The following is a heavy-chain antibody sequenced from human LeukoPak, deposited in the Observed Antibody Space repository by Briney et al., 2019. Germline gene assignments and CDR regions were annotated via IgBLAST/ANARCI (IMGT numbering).Heavy chain of an antibody. CDR2: IYYSGST. D-gene: IGHD6-19*01. J-gene: IGHJ4*02. CDR3: ARHPDSSGWVYYFGY. V-gene: IGHV4-31*03. CDR1: GGSISSGGYY. Sequence: PSETLSLTCTVSGGSISSGGYYWSWIRQHPGKGLEWIGYIYYSGSTYYNPSLKSRVTISVDTSKNQFSLKLSSVTAADTAVYYCARHPDSSGWVYYFGYWGQGTLVTVSS.